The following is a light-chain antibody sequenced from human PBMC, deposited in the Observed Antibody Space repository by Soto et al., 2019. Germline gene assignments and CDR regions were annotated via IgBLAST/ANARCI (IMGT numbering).Light chain of an antibody. CDR1: QTISSW. CDR2: KAS. Sequence: DIQMTQSPSTLSGSVGDRVTITCRASQTISSWLAWYQQKPGKAPKLLIYKASTLKSGVPSRFSGSGSGTEFTLTISSLQPDDFATYYCQHYNRYSEAFGPANKVDIK. V-gene: IGKV1-5*03. CDR3: QHYNRYSEA. J-gene: IGKJ1*01.